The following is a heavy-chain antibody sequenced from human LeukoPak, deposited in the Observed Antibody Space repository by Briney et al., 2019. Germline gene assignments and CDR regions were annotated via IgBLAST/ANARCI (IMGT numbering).Heavy chain of an antibody. Sequence: ASVKVSCKTSGYTFTNYGFSWVRQAPGQGLEWMGWISGGYINDTNYAQKVQDRVTMTTDASTRTTYMELRHLRSGGTAVYYCSRWLSQKGDYWGQGTLVTVSS. CDR3: SRWLSQKGDY. V-gene: IGHV1-18*01. D-gene: IGHD5-12*01. CDR2: ISGGYINDT. CDR1: GYTFTNYG. J-gene: IGHJ4*02.